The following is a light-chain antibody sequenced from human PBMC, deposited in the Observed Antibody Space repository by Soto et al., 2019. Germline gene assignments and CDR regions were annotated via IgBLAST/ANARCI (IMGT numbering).Light chain of an antibody. CDR1: QSVSSSY. Sequence: EIDLTQSPGTLSLSPGERATLSCRASQSVSSSYLAWYQQKPGQAPRLLIYGATSRATGIPDRFSGTGSGTDFSLTISRLEPEDFAVYYCQQYGNSLTFGGGTKVDIK. CDR3: QQYGNSLT. CDR2: GAT. J-gene: IGKJ4*01. V-gene: IGKV3-20*01.